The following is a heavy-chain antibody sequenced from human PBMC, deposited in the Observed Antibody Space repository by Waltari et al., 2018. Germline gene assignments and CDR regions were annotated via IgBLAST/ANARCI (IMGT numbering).Heavy chain of an antibody. Sequence: QVQLQESGPGLVRPSETLSLTCDVSGYFINTGFFWGWIRQPPGKGLEWLGNIYHDGTTSYNPSLKHRLMISLDTSKNHFSLRLNFVDAADTAVYYCATQTLGYCTSAACRRLESWGQGILVTVSS. CDR3: ATQTLGYCTSAACRRLES. CDR2: IYHDGTT. V-gene: IGHV4-38-2*01. CDR1: GYFINTGFF. D-gene: IGHD2-2*03. J-gene: IGHJ1*01.